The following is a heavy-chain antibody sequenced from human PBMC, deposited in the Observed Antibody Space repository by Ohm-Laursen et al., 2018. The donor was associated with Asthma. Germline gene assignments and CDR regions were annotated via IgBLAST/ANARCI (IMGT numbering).Heavy chain of an antibody. CDR3: ARVPIVVVPAAMPGTNYYYYGMDV. V-gene: IGHV3-74*01. J-gene: IGHJ6*02. D-gene: IGHD2-2*01. Sequence: SLRLSCSASGFTFSSYWMHWVRQAPGKGLVWVSRINSDGSSTSYADSVKGRFTISRDNAKNTLYLQMNSLRAEDTAVYYCARVPIVVVPAAMPGTNYYYYGMDVWGQGTTVTVSS. CDR1: GFTFSSYW. CDR2: INSDGSST.